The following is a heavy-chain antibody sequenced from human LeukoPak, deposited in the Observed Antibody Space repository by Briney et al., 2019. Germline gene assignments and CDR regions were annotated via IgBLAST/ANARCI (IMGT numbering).Heavy chain of an antibody. D-gene: IGHD1-26*01. CDR3: ARDNSVGDNAWWFDP. CDR2: INPNSGGT. Sequence: ASVKVSCKASGYTFTGYYMHWVRQAPGQGLEWMGWINPNSGGTNYAQKFQGRVTMTRDTSISTAYMELSRLRSEDTAIYYCARDNSVGDNAWWFDPWGQGTLVTVSS. J-gene: IGHJ5*02. CDR1: GYTFTGYY. V-gene: IGHV1-2*02.